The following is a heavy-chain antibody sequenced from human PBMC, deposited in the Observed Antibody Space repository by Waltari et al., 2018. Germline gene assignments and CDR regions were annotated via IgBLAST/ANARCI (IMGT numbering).Heavy chain of an antibody. CDR2: INSDGSDT. CDR3: ARVARKTYSSPVPGRDYYYGMDV. CDR1: GFSFRCYW. V-gene: IGHV3-74*01. D-gene: IGHD3-22*01. Sequence: EEQLVESGAGLIQPGESLSVSCAVSGFSFRCYWMTLVRQAPGQGLLWVARINSDGSDTSYADSVKGRFTISRDNARNTVYLQMKSLRAEDTAVYYCARVARKTYSSPVPGRDYYYGMDVWGLGTTVTVSS. J-gene: IGHJ6*02.